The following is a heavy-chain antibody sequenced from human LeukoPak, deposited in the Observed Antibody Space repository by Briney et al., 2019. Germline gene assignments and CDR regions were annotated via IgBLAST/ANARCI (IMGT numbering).Heavy chain of an antibody. CDR3: ARASISSSWYSGYDY. Sequence: SETLSLTCTVSGGSISSYYWSWIRQPAGKGLEWIGRIYTSGSTNYNPSLKSRVTISVDTSKNQFSLKLSSVTAADTAVYYCARASISSSWYSGYDYWGQGTLVTVSS. CDR2: IYTSGST. V-gene: IGHV4-4*07. CDR1: GGSISSYY. J-gene: IGHJ4*02. D-gene: IGHD6-13*01.